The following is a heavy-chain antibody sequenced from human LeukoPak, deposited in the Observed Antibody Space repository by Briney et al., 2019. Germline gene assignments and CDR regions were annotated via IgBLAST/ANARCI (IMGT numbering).Heavy chain of an antibody. Sequence: SETLSLTCTVSGGSISSYYWSWIRQPPGKGLEWIGYIYYSGSTNYNPSLKSRVTISVDTSKNQFSLKLSSVTAADTAVYYCARGAHLRYFDRTKTTRYYFDYWGQGTLVTVSS. V-gene: IGHV4-59*01. CDR3: ARGAHLRYFDRTKTTRYYFDY. CDR2: IYYSGST. J-gene: IGHJ4*02. D-gene: IGHD3-9*01. CDR1: GGSISSYY.